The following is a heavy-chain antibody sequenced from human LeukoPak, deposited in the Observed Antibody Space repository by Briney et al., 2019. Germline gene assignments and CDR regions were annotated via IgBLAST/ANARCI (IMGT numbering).Heavy chain of an antibody. CDR2: ITSSSAYI. Sequence: GGSLRLSCAASGFAFSGYPMNWVRQAPGKGLEWVSSITSSSAYIYYTDSVKGRFTVSRDNAKNSLYLQMDSLGVDDTAVYYCASNQYCSSTSCYLGAFDMWGQGTMVTVSS. J-gene: IGHJ3*02. V-gene: IGHV3-21*06. D-gene: IGHD2-2*01. CDR3: ASNQYCSSTSCYLGAFDM. CDR1: GFAFSGYP.